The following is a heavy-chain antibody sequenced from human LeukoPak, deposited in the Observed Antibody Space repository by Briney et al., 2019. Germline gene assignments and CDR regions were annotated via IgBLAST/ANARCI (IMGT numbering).Heavy chain of an antibody. CDR1: GFTFISYG. V-gene: IGHV3-30*18. Sequence: AGGSLRLSCAASGFTFISYGIHWVRQAPGKGLEWVAVISYDGSNEYYADSVKGRFTISRDNSKNTLYPQMNSLRAEDTAVYYCAKDQRPYYSSGYYNVDNWGQGTLVTVSS. CDR3: AKDQRPYYSSGYYNVDN. CDR2: ISYDGSNE. D-gene: IGHD3-22*01. J-gene: IGHJ4*02.